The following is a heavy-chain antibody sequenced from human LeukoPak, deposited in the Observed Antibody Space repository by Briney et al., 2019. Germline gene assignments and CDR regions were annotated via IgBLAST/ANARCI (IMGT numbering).Heavy chain of an antibody. Sequence: ASVKVSCKSSGYTFTGYYMHWVRQAPGQGLEWMGWINPNSGGTNYAQKFQGRVTMTRDTSISTAYMELSRLRSDDTAVYYCSLGYCSGGSCYSWLDPWGQGTLVTVSS. CDR1: GYTFTGYY. D-gene: IGHD2-15*01. J-gene: IGHJ5*02. V-gene: IGHV1-2*02. CDR2: INPNSGGT. CDR3: SLGYCSGGSCYSWLDP.